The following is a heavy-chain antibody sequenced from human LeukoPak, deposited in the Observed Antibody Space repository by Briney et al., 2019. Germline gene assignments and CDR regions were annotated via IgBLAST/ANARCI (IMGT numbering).Heavy chain of an antibody. D-gene: IGHD5-12*01. Sequence: PGGSLRLSCAASGFTFSSYEMNWVRQAPGKGLEWVSYISSSGSTIYYADSVKGRFIISRDNAKNSLYLQMNSLRAEDTAVYYCAAFSKRESGYDPYYYYGMDVWGKGTTVTVSS. V-gene: IGHV3-48*03. CDR1: GFTFSSYE. CDR2: ISSSGSTI. J-gene: IGHJ6*04. CDR3: AAFSKRESGYDPYYYYGMDV.